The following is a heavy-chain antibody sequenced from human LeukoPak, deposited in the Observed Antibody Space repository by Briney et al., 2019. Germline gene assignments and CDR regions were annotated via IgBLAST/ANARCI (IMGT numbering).Heavy chain of an antibody. Sequence: PGGSLRLSCAASGFTFSSYGMSWVRQAPGKGLEWVSAISGSGGSTYYADSVKGRFTLSRDNSKNPLYLQMNSLRAEDTAVYYCARDYGGSSPFDYWGQGTLVTVSS. V-gene: IGHV3-23*01. D-gene: IGHD4-23*01. CDR1: GFTFSSYG. J-gene: IGHJ4*02. CDR3: ARDYGGSSPFDY. CDR2: ISGSGGST.